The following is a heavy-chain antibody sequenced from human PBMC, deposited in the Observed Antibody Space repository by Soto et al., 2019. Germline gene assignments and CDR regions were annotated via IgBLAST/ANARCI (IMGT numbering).Heavy chain of an antibody. CDR2: IYYSGST. J-gene: IGHJ5*02. CDR1: GGSISSSSYY. V-gene: IGHV4-39*01. D-gene: IGHD3-10*01. Sequence: SETLSLTCTVSGGSISSSSYYWGWIRQPPGKGLEWIGSIYYSGSTYYNPSLKSRVTISVDTSKNQFSLKLSSVTAADTAVYYCARYGSGSIGNWFDPWGQGTLVTVS. CDR3: ARYGSGSIGNWFDP.